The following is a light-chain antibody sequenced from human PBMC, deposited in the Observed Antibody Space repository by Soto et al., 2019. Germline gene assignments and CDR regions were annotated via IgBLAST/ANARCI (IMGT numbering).Light chain of an antibody. J-gene: IGKJ4*01. CDR3: QQYGSSLLT. CDR1: QSVSSSY. Sequence: EIVLTQSPGTLSLSPEERATLSCRASQSVSSSYLAWYQQKPGQAPRLLIYGASSRATGIPDRFSGSGSGTDFPLTISRLEPEDFAVYYCQQYGSSLLTFGGGTKVEIK. V-gene: IGKV3-20*01. CDR2: GAS.